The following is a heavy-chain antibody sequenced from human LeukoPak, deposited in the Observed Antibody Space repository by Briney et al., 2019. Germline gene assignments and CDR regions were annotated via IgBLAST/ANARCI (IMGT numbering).Heavy chain of an antibody. Sequence: GGSLRLSCGASGFTFSSHAVSWVRQALGKGLRWVSGINDSGDYTYHADSVKGRFTISRDNSKNTVYLQMNSLRAEDTAVYYCAKSLDLAVAGIDYWGQGTLVTVSS. J-gene: IGHJ4*02. V-gene: IGHV3-23*01. CDR1: GFTFSSHA. CDR3: AKSLDLAVAGIDY. D-gene: IGHD6-19*01. CDR2: INDSGDYT.